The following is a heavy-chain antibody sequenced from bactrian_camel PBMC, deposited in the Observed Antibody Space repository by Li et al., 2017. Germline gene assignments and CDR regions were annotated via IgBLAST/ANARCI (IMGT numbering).Heavy chain of an antibody. V-gene: IGHV3S1*01. CDR2: TVTAGGSI. D-gene: IGHD6*01. J-gene: IGHJ4*01. Sequence: HVQLVESGGGSALAGGSLRLSCVSSGFSSATFGHPCMAWFRQGPGKEREGVAATVTAGGSIDYADSVKGRFTISRDNAKNTLYLQLTSLKTDDTAMYYCARSPWYDPAVRGQGTQVTVS. CDR1: GFSSATFGHPC. CDR3: ARSPWYDPAV.